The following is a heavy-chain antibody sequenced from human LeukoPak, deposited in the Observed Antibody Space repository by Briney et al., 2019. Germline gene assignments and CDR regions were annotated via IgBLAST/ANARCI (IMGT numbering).Heavy chain of an antibody. CDR3: ARVWGPTFRAFDI. CDR1: GYTFTGYY. CDR2: INPNSGGT. D-gene: IGHD7-27*01. Sequence: GASVKVSCKASGYTFTGYYMHWVRQAPGQGLEWMGWINPNSGGTNYAQKFQGRVTMTRDTSISIAYMELSRLRSDDTAVYYCARVWGPTFRAFDIWGQGTMVTVSS. V-gene: IGHV1-2*02. J-gene: IGHJ3*02.